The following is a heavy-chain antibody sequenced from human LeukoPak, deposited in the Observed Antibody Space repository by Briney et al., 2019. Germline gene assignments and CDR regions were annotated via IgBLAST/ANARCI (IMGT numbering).Heavy chain of an antibody. CDR2: ISGSGGST. V-gene: IGHV3-23*01. CDR3: AKDLIASNFDY. D-gene: IGHD2-8*01. J-gene: IGHJ4*02. Sequence: GGSLRLSCAAPGFTFSNYAMSWVRQAPGKGLEWVSGISGSGGSTYYADSVKGHFTISRDNSKNTLYLQMNSLRAEDTAIYYCAKDLIASNFDYWGQGTLVTVSS. CDR1: GFTFSNYA.